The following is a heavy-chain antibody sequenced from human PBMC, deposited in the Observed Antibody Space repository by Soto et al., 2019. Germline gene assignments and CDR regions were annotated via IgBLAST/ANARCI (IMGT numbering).Heavy chain of an antibody. D-gene: IGHD5-12*01. J-gene: IGHJ5*02. CDR2: INPNSGGT. CDR1: GYTFTGYY. V-gene: IGHV1-2*02. CDR3: ARVSVGGWLPLSWFDP. Sequence: QVQLVQSGAEVKKPGASVKVSCKASGYTFTGYYMHWVRQAPGQGLEWMGWINPNSGGTNYAQKFQGRVTITADKSTSTAYMELSSLRSEDTAVYYCARVSVGGWLPLSWFDPWGQGTLVTVSS.